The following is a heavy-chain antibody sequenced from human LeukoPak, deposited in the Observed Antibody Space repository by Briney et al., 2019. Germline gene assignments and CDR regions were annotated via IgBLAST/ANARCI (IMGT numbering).Heavy chain of an antibody. Sequence: SETLSLTCTVSGGSIRSTSYYWSWIRQPPGKGLEWIGSVYYSGTTYYNPSFGSRLTMSVDTSHNQYSLKLSSVTAADTAMYYCARHARREALRHSAFDIWGQGTMDTVSS. J-gene: IGHJ3*02. CDR2: VYYSGTT. V-gene: IGHV4-39*01. CDR3: ARHARREALRHSAFDI. D-gene: IGHD3-3*01. CDR1: GGSIRSTSYY.